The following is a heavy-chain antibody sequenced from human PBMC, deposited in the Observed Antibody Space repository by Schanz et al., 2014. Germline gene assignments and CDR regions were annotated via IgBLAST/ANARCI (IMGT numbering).Heavy chain of an antibody. D-gene: IGHD6-13*01. CDR1: GFTFSIYG. CDR2: MIGSGSSV. CDR3: AKEKEEVAADGSFFDY. V-gene: IGHV3-23*04. J-gene: IGHJ4*02. Sequence: EVQLVESGGGLVKPGESLRLSCAASGFTFSIYGMSWVRQAPGKGLEWVLRMIGSGSSVFYADSVKGRFTISRDNSKNTVNLQMNSLRAEDTAVYYCAKEKEEVAADGSFFDYWGQGTLVTVSS.